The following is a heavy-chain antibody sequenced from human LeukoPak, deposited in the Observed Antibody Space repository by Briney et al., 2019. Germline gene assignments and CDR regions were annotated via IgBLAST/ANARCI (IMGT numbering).Heavy chain of an antibody. CDR3: ARGAYYYYYMDV. CDR2: MYYSGST. V-gene: IGHV4-30-4*02. Sequence: PSETLSLTCTVSGGSISSGDYYWSWIRQPPGKGLEWIAYMYYSGSTYYNPSLKSRVTMSADTSKNQLSLKLSSVTAADTAVYYCARGAYYYYYMDVWGKGTTVTVSS. J-gene: IGHJ6*03. CDR1: GGSISSGDYY.